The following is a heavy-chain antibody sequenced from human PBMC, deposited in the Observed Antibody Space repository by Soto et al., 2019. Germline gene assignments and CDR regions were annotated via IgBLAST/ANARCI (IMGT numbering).Heavy chain of an antibody. J-gene: IGHJ4*02. CDR1: GFTLSKYG. CDR3: AKNYDTSGYYQFDY. V-gene: IGHV3-30*18. Sequence: QVQLVESGGGVVQPGRSLRLSCAASGFTLSKYGMHWVRQAPGKGLEWVAILLNDGNTYYGDSVKGRFTISRDNSKNTLYLQKNSLRPEDTAMYYGAKNYDTSGYYQFDYWGQGTLVTVSS. D-gene: IGHD3-22*01. CDR2: LLNDGNT.